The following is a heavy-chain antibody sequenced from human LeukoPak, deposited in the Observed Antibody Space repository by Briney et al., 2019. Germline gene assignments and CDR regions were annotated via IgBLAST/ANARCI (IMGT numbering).Heavy chain of an antibody. CDR2: ISGSGGST. CDR3: ARVTSQAVADSYYYYMDV. Sequence: GGSLRLSCAASGFTFSSYAMSWVRQAPGKGLEWVSAISGSGGSTYYADSVKGRFTISCDNAKSSLYLQMNSLRAEDTAVYYCARVTSQAVADSYYYYMDVWGKGTTVTVSS. CDR1: GFTFSSYA. J-gene: IGHJ6*03. V-gene: IGHV3-23*01. D-gene: IGHD6-19*01.